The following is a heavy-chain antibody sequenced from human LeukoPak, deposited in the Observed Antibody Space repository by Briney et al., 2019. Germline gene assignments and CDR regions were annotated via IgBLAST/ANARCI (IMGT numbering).Heavy chain of an antibody. Sequence: GGSLRLSCAASGFTFSSYAMSWVRQAPGKGLEWVSAISGSGSSTYYADSVKGRFTISRDNSKNTLCLQMNSLRAEDTAVYYCADLKTGTAGGIDYWGQGTLVTVSS. V-gene: IGHV3-23*01. D-gene: IGHD1-7*01. CDR2: ISGSGSST. CDR1: GFTFSSYA. J-gene: IGHJ4*02. CDR3: ADLKTGTAGGIDY.